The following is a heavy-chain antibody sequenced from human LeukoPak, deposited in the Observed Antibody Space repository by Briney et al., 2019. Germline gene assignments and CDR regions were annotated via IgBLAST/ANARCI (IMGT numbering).Heavy chain of an antibody. J-gene: IGHJ4*02. CDR1: GFTFSSYS. CDR3: ARDRDCSGPKCYFSGAFDS. V-gene: IGHV3-48*04. D-gene: IGHD2-15*01. CDR2: ISISATTI. Sequence: GGSLRLSCAASGFTFSSYSMNWVRQAPGKGLEWISYISISATTIYYGDSVQGRFTISRDDAKNSLFLQMNSLRAEDTAVYYCARDRDCSGPKCYFSGAFDSWGQGTLVTVSS.